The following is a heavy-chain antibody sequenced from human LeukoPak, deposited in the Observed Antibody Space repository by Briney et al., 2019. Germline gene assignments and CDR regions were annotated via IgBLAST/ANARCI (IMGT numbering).Heavy chain of an antibody. J-gene: IGHJ4*02. Sequence: SQTLSLTCTVSGGSISSGGYYWSWIRQHPGTGLEWLGYIYYSGSTYYNPSLKSRVTISVDTSKNQFSLKLSSVTAADTAVYYCARSAHYDILTGYLYWGQGTLVTVSS. V-gene: IGHV4-31*03. CDR1: GGSISSGGYY. CDR3: ARSAHYDILTGYLY. CDR2: IYYSGST. D-gene: IGHD3-9*01.